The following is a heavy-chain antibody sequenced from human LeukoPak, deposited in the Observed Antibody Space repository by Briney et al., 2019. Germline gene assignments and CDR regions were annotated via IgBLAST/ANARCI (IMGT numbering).Heavy chain of an antibody. V-gene: IGHV1-18*01. CDR3: ARDRFDSSGYYYRWFDP. J-gene: IGHJ5*02. CDR2: ISAYNGNT. CDR1: GYTFTSYG. Sequence: ASVKVSCKASGYTFTSYGISWVRQAPGQGLEWMGWISAYNGNTNYAQKLQGRVTMTTDTSTSTAYMELSSLRSEDTAVYYCARDRFDSSGYYYRWFDPWGQGTLVAVSS. D-gene: IGHD3-22*01.